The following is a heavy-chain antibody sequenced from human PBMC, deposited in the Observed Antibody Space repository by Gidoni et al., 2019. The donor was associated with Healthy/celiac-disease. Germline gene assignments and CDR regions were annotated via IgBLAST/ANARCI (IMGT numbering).Heavy chain of an antibody. CDR2: ISGSGGST. CDR1: GFTFSSYA. V-gene: IGHV3-23*01. J-gene: IGHJ4*02. Sequence: EVQLLESGGGLVQPGGSLRLSCADSGFTFSSYAMSWVRQAPGKGLEWVSAISGSGGSTYYADSVKGRFTISRDNSKNTLYLQMNSLRAEDTAVYYCAKDVDPGYSSSIFDYWGQGTLVTVSS. CDR3: AKDVDPGYSSSIFDY. D-gene: IGHD6-13*01.